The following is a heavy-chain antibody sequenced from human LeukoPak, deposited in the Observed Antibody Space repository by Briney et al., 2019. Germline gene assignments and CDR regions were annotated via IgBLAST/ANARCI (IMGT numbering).Heavy chain of an antibody. V-gene: IGHV3-23*01. Sequence: GGSLRLSCAASGFTFSSYAMSWVRQAPGKGLEWVSAISGSGSNTYYADSVKGRFTISRDNSKNTLYLQINTLRSEDTAVYYCAKEGTSGIPPYVGYWGQGTLVTVSS. D-gene: IGHD1-1*01. CDR3: AKEGTSGIPPYVGY. CDR1: GFTFSSYA. CDR2: ISGSGSNT. J-gene: IGHJ4*02.